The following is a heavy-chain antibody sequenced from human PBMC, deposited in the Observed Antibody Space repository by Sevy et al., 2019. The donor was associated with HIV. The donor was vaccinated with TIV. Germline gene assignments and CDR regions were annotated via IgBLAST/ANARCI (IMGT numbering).Heavy chain of an antibody. CDR2: INYSGKT. D-gene: IGHD3-22*01. V-gene: IGHV4-31*03. CDR3: ARYDSSGYYYYFDY. CDR1: GGSGGSISSDGYY. J-gene: IGHJ4*02. Sequence: SETLSLTCSVSGGSGGSISSDGYYWTWIRQLPGKGLEWIGYINYSGKTYYNPSLQSRVSILVDTSRDQISLRLYTVTAADTAVYYCARYDSSGYYYYFDYWGRGTLVTVSS.